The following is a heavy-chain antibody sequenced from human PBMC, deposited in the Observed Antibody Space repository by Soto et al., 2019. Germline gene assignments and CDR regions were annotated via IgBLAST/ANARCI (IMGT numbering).Heavy chain of an antibody. Sequence: EVQLVESGGGLVQPGGSLRLSCAASGFTFTTYWMSWVRQAPGKGLEWVANIKQDGSEKYYVDSVKGRFTISRDNAKNSLYLQMNSLRAEDTALYYCARVYPGNGWPYHYYGMDVWGQGTTVTVSS. V-gene: IGHV3-7*01. CDR3: ARVYPGNGWPYHYYGMDV. D-gene: IGHD6-19*01. CDR1: GFTFTTYW. J-gene: IGHJ6*02. CDR2: IKQDGSEK.